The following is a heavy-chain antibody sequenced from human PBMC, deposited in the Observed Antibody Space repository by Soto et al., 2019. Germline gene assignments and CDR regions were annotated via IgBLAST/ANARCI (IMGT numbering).Heavy chain of an antibody. Sequence: EVQLLESGGGLVQPGGSLRLSCAASGFTFSSYAMTWVRQAPGKGLEWVSSLNGGGSSRYYADSVKGRLTISRDNSKNTLFLQMNSLRAEDTALYYCAKGGIGDPGGVDYWGQGTLVTVSS. CDR1: GFTFSSYA. J-gene: IGHJ4*02. V-gene: IGHV3-23*01. CDR2: LNGGGSSR. D-gene: IGHD1-26*01. CDR3: AKGGIGDPGGVDY.